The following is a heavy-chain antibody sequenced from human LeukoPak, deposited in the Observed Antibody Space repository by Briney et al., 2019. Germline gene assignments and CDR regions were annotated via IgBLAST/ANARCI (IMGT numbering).Heavy chain of an antibody. CDR3: VREDTPATANY. CDR1: GFTFSNHA. CDR2: ISGGGDIT. Sequence: GGSLRLSCAASGFTFSNHAMSWVRQTAGKGLEWVSAISGGGDITYYADSVKGRFTISRDNSKDTLFLQMHSLRPGDTAVYYCVREDTPATANYWGQGTLVTISS. D-gene: IGHD2-21*02. J-gene: IGHJ4*02. V-gene: IGHV3-23*01.